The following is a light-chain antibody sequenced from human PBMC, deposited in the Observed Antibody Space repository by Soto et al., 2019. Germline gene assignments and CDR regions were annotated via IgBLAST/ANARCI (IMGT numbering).Light chain of an antibody. Sequence: ETAMAQSPATLSVSPGERVTLSCRARQSVGSNLAWYQQKPGQAPRLLIYGASTRATGIPARFSGSGSETEFTLTISSLQAEDSAVYFCPQYNDWPTWTFGQGTKVDIK. CDR2: GAS. CDR3: PQYNDWPTWT. J-gene: IGKJ1*01. CDR1: QSVGSN. V-gene: IGKV3-15*01.